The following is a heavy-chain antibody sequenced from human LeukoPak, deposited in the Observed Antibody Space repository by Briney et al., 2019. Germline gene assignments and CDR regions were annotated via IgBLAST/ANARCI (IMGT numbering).Heavy chain of an antibody. CDR2: IYTSGST. CDR3: ARGHQGGDYSDSPYAFDI. CDR1: GGSISSGSYY. Sequence: SQTLSLTCTVSGGSISSGSYYWSWIRQPAGKGLEWIGRIYTSGSTNYNPSLKSRVTISVDTSKNQFSLKLSSVTAADTAVYYCARGHQGGDYSDSPYAFDIWGQGTMVTVSS. V-gene: IGHV4-61*02. D-gene: IGHD3-22*01. J-gene: IGHJ3*02.